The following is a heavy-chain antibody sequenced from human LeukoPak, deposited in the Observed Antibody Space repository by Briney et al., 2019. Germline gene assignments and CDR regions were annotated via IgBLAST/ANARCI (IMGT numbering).Heavy chain of an antibody. CDR1: GYTFTGYY. V-gene: IGHV1-2*02. CDR2: INPNSGGT. CDR3: ARAGSLRYFDWLNFDY. D-gene: IGHD3-9*01. Sequence: ASVKVSCKASGYTFTGYYMHWVRQAPGQGLEWMGWINPNSGGTNYAQKFQGRVTMTRDTSISTAYMELSRLRSDDTAVYYCARAGSLRYFDWLNFDYWGQGTLVTVSS. J-gene: IGHJ4*02.